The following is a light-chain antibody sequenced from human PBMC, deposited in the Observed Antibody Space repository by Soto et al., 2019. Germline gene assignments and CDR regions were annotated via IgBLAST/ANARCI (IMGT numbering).Light chain of an antibody. CDR2: AAS. CDR3: QKYDNVPRT. V-gene: IGKV1-27*01. J-gene: IGKJ1*01. CDR1: QGISNY. Sequence: DIQMTQSPSSLSASVRDRVTITCRASQGISNYLAWYQQKPGKVPKLLIYAASTLQSGVPSRFSGSGSGTDFTLTITSLHPEDFASYYCQKYDNVPRTFGQGTKVEIK.